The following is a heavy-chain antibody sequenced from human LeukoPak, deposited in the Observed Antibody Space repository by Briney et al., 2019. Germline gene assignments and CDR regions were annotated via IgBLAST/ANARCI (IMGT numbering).Heavy chain of an antibody. CDR2: IKSKTDGGTT. CDR1: GFTFSNAW. V-gene: IGHV3-15*01. Sequence: PGGSLRLSCAASGFTFSNAWMSWVRQAPGKGLEWVGRIKSKTDGGTTDYAAPVKGRFTISRDDSKNTLYLQMNSLKTEDTAVYYCARASSSWYYMDVWGKGTTVTISS. D-gene: IGHD6-13*01. CDR3: ARASSSWYYMDV. J-gene: IGHJ6*03.